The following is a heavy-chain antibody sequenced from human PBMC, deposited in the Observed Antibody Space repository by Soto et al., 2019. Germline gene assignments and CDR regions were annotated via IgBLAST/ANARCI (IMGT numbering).Heavy chain of an antibody. CDR3: ARGRYCSGGSCSGSWFDP. CDR1: GFTFSSYW. Sequence: PGGSLRLSCAASGFTFSSYWMHWVRQAPGKGLVWVSRINSDGSSTSYADSVKGRFTISRDNAKNTLYLQMNSLRAEDTAVYYCARGRYCSGGSCSGSWFDPWGQGTLVTVSS. J-gene: IGHJ5*02. V-gene: IGHV3-74*01. CDR2: INSDGSST. D-gene: IGHD2-15*01.